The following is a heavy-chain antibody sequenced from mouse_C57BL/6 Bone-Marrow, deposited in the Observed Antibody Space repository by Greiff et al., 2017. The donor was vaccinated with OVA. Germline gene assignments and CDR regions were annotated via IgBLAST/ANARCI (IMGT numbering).Heavy chain of an antibody. J-gene: IGHJ2*01. V-gene: IGHV1-59*01. Sequence: QVQLQQPGAELVRPGTSVKLSCKASGYTFTSYWMHWVTQRPGQGLEWIGVIDPSDSYTNYNQKFKGKATLTVDTSSSTAYMQLSSLTSEDSAVDYCASDYDYEYYFDDWGQGTTLTVSS. D-gene: IGHD2-4*01. CDR3: ASDYDYEYYFDD. CDR1: GYTFTSYW. CDR2: IDPSDSYT.